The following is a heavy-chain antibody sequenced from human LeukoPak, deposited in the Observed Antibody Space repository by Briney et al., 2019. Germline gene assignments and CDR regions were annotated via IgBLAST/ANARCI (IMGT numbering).Heavy chain of an antibody. Sequence: PGGPLRLSCAASGFTFSSYAMSWVRQAPGKGLEWVSAISGSGGSTYYADSVKGRFTISRDNSKNTLYLQMNSLRAEDTAVYYCAKDSLYSSGLPYFDYWGQGTLVTVSS. V-gene: IGHV3-23*01. D-gene: IGHD6-19*01. CDR1: GFTFSSYA. CDR2: ISGSGGST. CDR3: AKDSLYSSGLPYFDY. J-gene: IGHJ4*02.